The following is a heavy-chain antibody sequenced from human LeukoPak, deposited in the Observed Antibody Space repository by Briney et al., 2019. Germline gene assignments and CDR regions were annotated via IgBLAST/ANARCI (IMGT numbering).Heavy chain of an antibody. V-gene: IGHV4-61*01. CDR1: GGSVSSGSYY. D-gene: IGHD3-9*01. Sequence: SETLSLTCTVSGGSVSSGSYYWSWIRQPPGKGLEWSGYIYYSGSTNYNPSLKSRVTISVDTSKNQFSLKLSSVTAADTAVYYCARDASILTGYPLGSFDYWGQGTLVTVSS. J-gene: IGHJ4*02. CDR3: ARDASILTGYPLGSFDY. CDR2: IYYSGST.